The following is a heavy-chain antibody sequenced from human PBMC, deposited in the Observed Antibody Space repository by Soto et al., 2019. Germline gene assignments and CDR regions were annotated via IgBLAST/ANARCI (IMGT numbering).Heavy chain of an antibody. Sequence: QVQLQQWGAGLLKPSETLSLTCAVYGGSFRGYYWSWIRQPPGKGLEWIGEMNHSGSTNYNPSLKSRVTISVDTSKNQFSLKLSSVNAADTAVYYCARSITIFGVVIHDAFDIWGQGTMVIVSS. J-gene: IGHJ3*02. CDR2: MNHSGST. V-gene: IGHV4-34*01. CDR3: ARSITIFGVVIHDAFDI. D-gene: IGHD3-3*01. CDR1: GGSFRGYY.